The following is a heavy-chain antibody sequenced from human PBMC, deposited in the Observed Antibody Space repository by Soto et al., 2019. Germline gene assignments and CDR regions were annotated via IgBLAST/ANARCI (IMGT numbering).Heavy chain of an antibody. Sequence: QVQLVQSGAEVKKPGASVKVSCKASGYTFTSYYMHWVRQAPGQGLEWMGIINPSGGSTDYAQKFQGRVTMTRDTSTSTVYMELSSLRSEDTAVYYCARRSSSSSYYYGMDVWGQGTTVTVSS. J-gene: IGHJ6*02. CDR1: GYTFTSYY. D-gene: IGHD6-6*01. CDR2: INPSGGST. CDR3: ARRSSSSSYYYGMDV. V-gene: IGHV1-46*01.